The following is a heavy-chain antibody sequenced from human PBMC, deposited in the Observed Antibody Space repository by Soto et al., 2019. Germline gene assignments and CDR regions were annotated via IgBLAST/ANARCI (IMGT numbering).Heavy chain of an antibody. J-gene: IGHJ4*02. CDR3: AKVPPYSSGYYLAY. D-gene: IGHD3-22*01. CDR2: ISGSGGRT. V-gene: IGHV3-23*01. Sequence: PGGSLGLSCPTCRITFSSYDRTGVRQGTGKGLEWVSAISGSGGRTYDADSGKGRFTVSRDNSKNTVYLQMESLRAEDTAIYYCAKVPPYSSGYYLAYWGQGTLVTVSS. CDR1: RITFSSYD.